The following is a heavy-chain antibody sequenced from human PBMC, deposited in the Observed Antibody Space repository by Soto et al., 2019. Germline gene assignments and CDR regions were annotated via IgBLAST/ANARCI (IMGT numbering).Heavy chain of an antibody. J-gene: IGHJ3*02. V-gene: IGHV4-4*02. CDR3: ARGSFNAVTMDDAFDI. Sequence: QVQLQESRPGLVKPSGTLSLTCAVSSGSISSSNWWSWVRQLPGKGLEWIGEIYHSGGTNYNPSLKSRVTISVDKSKNQLSLKLSSVTAADTAVYYCARGSFNAVTMDDAFDIWGQGTMVTVSS. D-gene: IGHD4-17*01. CDR2: IYHSGGT. CDR1: SGSISSSNW.